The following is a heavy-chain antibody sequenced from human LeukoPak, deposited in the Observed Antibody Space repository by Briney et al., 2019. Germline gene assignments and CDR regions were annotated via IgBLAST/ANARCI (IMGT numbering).Heavy chain of an antibody. CDR3: ARAPLNYYDSSGYPRYWYFDL. CDR2: IYYSGST. CDR1: GGSISSYY. Sequence: SETLSLTCTVSGGSISSYYWSWIRQPPGKGLEWIAYIYYSGSTNYNPSLKSRVTISIDTSKNQFSLKLSSVTAADTAVYYCARAPLNYYDSSGYPRYWYFDLWGRGTLVTVSS. D-gene: IGHD3-22*01. J-gene: IGHJ2*01. V-gene: IGHV4-59*01.